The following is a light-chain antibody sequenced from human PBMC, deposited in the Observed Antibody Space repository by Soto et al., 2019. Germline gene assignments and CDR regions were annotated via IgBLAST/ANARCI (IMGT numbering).Light chain of an antibody. CDR3: SSYTSSSTRV. J-gene: IGLJ2*01. Sequence: QSALTQPASVSGSPGQSITISCTGTSSDVGGYNYVSWYQQHPGKAPKLMIYDVSNRPSGVSNRFSGSKSGNTGSLTISGLQAEDEADYYGSSYTSSSTRVFGGGTKLTVL. CDR2: DVS. V-gene: IGLV2-14*01. CDR1: SSDVGGYNY.